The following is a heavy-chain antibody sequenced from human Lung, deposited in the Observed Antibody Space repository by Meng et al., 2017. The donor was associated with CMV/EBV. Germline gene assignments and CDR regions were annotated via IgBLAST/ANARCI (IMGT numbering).Heavy chain of an antibody. Sequence: GESLKISCAASGFTFSTYAMHWVRRAQGKGLEWVAVISYDGTNKYYADSVKGRFSISRYNSKNSLYLQMNSLRPEDTSVFYCARDGQAGAKGFDHWGQGTLVTVSS. J-gene: IGHJ4*02. V-gene: IGHV3-30*04. CDR2: ISYDGTNK. D-gene: IGHD6-25*01. CDR3: ARDGQAGAKGFDH. CDR1: GFTFSTYA.